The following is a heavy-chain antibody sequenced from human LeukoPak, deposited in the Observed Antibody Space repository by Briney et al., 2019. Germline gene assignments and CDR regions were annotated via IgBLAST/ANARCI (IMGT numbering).Heavy chain of an antibody. CDR3: ARVDGGGSGSYYKSRYYYGMDV. J-gene: IGHJ6*04. V-gene: IGHV4-61*01. D-gene: IGHD3-10*01. Sequence: SETLSLTCTVSGGSVSSGSYYWSWIRQPPGKGLEWIGYIYYSGSTNYSPSLKSRVTISVDTSKNQFSLKLSSVTAADTAVYYCARVDGGGSGSYYKSRYYYGMDVWGKGTTVTVSS. CDR1: GGSVSSGSYY. CDR2: IYYSGST.